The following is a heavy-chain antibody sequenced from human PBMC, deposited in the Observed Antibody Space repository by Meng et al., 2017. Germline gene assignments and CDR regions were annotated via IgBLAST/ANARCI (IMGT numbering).Heavy chain of an antibody. CDR1: GYTFTSYG. Sequence: QVHMGLSGWWVKTRGASLTCSGKASGYTFTSYGSSWMRQAPGQGLEWMGWISAYNGNTNHAQKLQGRVTMTTDTSTSTAYMELRSLRSDDTAVYYCARAGIAVAGPDYWGQGTLVTVSS. V-gene: IGHV1-18*01. CDR3: ARAGIAVAGPDY. CDR2: ISAYNGNT. D-gene: IGHD6-19*01. J-gene: IGHJ4*02.